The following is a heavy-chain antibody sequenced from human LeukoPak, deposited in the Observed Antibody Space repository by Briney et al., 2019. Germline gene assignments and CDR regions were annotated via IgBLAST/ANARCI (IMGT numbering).Heavy chain of an antibody. D-gene: IGHD6-19*01. Sequence: GGSLRLSCAASGFTFSSFAMSWVRQAPGKGLEWVSALSGSGTNTYFADSVMGRFTISRDNSKNTLYLQMNSLRAEDTAVYYCAKDGTSGWYVGNWFDPWGQGTLVTVSS. CDR3: AKDGTSGWYVGNWFDP. J-gene: IGHJ5*02. CDR1: GFTFSSFA. V-gene: IGHV3-23*01. CDR2: LSGSGTNT.